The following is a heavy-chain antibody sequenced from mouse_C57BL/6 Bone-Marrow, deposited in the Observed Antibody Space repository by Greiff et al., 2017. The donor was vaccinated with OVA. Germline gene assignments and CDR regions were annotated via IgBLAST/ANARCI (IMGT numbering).Heavy chain of an antibody. Sequence: VQLQQSGAELARPGASVKLSCKASGYTFTSYGISWVKQRTGQGLEWIGEIYPRSCNTYYNEKFKGKATLTADKSSSTAYMELRSLTSEDSAVYFCARKSNYWYFDVWGTGTTVTVSS. J-gene: IGHJ1*03. V-gene: IGHV1-81*01. CDR3: ARKSNYWYFDV. D-gene: IGHD2-5*01. CDR1: GYTFTSYG. CDR2: IYPRSCNT.